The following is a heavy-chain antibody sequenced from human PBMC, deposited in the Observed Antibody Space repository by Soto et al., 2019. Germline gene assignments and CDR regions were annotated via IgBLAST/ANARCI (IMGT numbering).Heavy chain of an antibody. CDR1: GGSIDSGNYY. Sequence: QLLLQESGPGLVKPSQTLSLTCTVSGGSIDSGNYYWGWIRQPPKKGLQWVGSIYYRGTTHYNPSLKSRVSISMDTSKNQFSLILTSVTAADTALYYCARHRANNWVDFLDALHLWGQGSMVTVSS. J-gene: IGHJ3*01. V-gene: IGHV4-39*01. CDR3: ARHRANNWVDFLDALHL. CDR2: IYYRGTT. D-gene: IGHD1-20*01.